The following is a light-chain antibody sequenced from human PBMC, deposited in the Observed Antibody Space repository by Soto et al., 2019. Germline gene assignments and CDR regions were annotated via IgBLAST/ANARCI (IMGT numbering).Light chain of an antibody. J-gene: IGLJ1*01. Sequence: QSALTQPASVSGSPGQSISISCTGTSSNVGGYNYVSWYQQHPGKAPKHMIYDVSNRPSGVSNRFSGSKSGNTASLTISGLQAEDEADYYCSSYTSSSTLLYVFGTGTKLTV. CDR1: SSNVGGYNY. V-gene: IGLV2-14*01. CDR3: SSYTSSSTLLYV. CDR2: DVS.